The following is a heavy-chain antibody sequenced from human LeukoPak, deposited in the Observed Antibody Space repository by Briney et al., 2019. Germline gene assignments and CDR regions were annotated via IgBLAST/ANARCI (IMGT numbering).Heavy chain of an antibody. CDR3: AKDTAIAARPGGDY. D-gene: IGHD6-6*01. J-gene: IGHJ4*02. CDR1: GDSISSGTYS. V-gene: IGHV4-30-2*01. Sequence: SQTLSLTCAVSGDSISSGTYSWSWIRQPPGKGLEWIGYISHSGNTYYSPSLKSRVTVSVDNSKNQFSLKLTSVTAADTAVYYCAKDTAIAARPGGDYWGQGTLVTVSS. CDR2: ISHSGNT.